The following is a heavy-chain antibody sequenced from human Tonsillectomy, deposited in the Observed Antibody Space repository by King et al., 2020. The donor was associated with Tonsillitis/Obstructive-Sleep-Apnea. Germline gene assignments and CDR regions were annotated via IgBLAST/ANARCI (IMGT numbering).Heavy chain of an antibody. Sequence: VQLVESGGGLVKPGGSLRLSCAASGFTFSEHYMSWIRQAPGKGLVWVSYISSSSSYTNYADSVKGRFTISRDNAKTSLYLQMNSLRAEDTAVYYCARGGPIAVPGTGNCDYWGQGTLVTVSS. CDR1: GFTFSEHY. CDR3: ARGGPIAVPGTGNCDY. D-gene: IGHD6-19*01. CDR2: ISSSSSYT. V-gene: IGHV3-11*05. J-gene: IGHJ4*02.